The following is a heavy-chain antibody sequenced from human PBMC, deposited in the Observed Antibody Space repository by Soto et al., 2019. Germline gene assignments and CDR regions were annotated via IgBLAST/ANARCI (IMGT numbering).Heavy chain of an antibody. CDR3: AREGSVAGTGYYYYGMDV. Sequence: SVKVSCNASGGTFSSYAISWVRQAPGHGLEWMGGIIPIFGTANYAQKFQGRVTITADESTSTAYMELSSLRSEDTAVYYCAREGSVAGTGYYYYGMDVWGQGTTVTVSS. CDR1: GGTFSSYA. D-gene: IGHD6-19*01. CDR2: IIPIFGTA. V-gene: IGHV1-69*13. J-gene: IGHJ6*02.